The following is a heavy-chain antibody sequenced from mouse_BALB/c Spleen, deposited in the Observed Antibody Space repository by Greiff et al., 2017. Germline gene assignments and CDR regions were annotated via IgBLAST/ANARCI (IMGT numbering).Heavy chain of an antibody. J-gene: IGHJ2*01. CDR2: ISSGSSTI. V-gene: IGHV5-17*02. CDR3: ARGLWSHWDY. CDR1: GFTFSSFG. Sequence: EVKLVESGGGLVQPGGSRKLSCAASGFTFSSFGMHWVRQAPEKGLEWVAYISSGSSTIYYADTVKGRFTISRDNPKNTLFLQMTSLRSEDTAMYYCARGLWSHWDYWGQGTTLTVSS. D-gene: IGHD1-1*02.